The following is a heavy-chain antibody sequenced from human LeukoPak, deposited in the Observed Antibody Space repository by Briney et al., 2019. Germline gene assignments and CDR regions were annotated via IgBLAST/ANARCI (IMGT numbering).Heavy chain of an antibody. J-gene: IGHJ3*02. CDR1: GFTFGDYA. CDR2: IRSKAHGGTP. Sequence: GGSLRLSCTASGFTFGDYAMSWFRQAPVKELEWVGFIRSKAHGGTPDYAASVKGRFTISRDDSKSIAYLQMNSLKTEDTAVYYCIRDCPYDSSGWAFDIWGQGTMVTVSS. V-gene: IGHV3-49*03. D-gene: IGHD3-22*01. CDR3: IRDCPYDSSGWAFDI.